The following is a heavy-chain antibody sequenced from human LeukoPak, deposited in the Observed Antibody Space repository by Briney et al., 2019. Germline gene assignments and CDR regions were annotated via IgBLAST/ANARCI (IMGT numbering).Heavy chain of an antibody. J-gene: IGHJ6*02. CDR1: GYTFTSYD. V-gene: IGHV1-8*01. CDR2: MNPNSGNT. CDR3: ARGRHYDFWSGYYTENYYYYGMDV. D-gene: IGHD3-3*01. Sequence: ASVKVSCKASGYTFTSYDINWVRQATGQGLEWMRWMNPNSGNTGYAQKFQGRVTMTRNTSISTAYMELSSLRSEDTAVYYCARGRHYDFWSGYYTENYYYYGMDVWGQGTTVTVSS.